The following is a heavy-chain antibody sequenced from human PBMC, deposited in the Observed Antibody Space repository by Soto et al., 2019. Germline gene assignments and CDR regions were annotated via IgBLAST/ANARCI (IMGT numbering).Heavy chain of an antibody. J-gene: IGHJ4*02. V-gene: IGHV1-24*01. Sequence: QVQLVQSGAEVKKPGASVKVSGKVSGHTLTELSMHWVRQAPGKGLEWMGGFDPEDGETISAQKFQGRVTMTEDTSTDSTYMELSSLRSEDTAVYYCAAGGTRWLHSPFDYWGQGSLVTISS. D-gene: IGHD1-1*01. CDR1: GHTLTELS. CDR3: AAGGTRWLHSPFDY. CDR2: FDPEDGET.